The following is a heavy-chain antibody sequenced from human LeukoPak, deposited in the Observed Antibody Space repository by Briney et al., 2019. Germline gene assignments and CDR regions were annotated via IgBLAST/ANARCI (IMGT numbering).Heavy chain of an antibody. J-gene: IGHJ3*02. D-gene: IGHD5-18*01. V-gene: IGHV3-30*04. Sequence: PGGSLRLSCAASGFTFSSYAMHWVRQAPGKGLEWVAVISYDGSNKYYADSVKGRFTISRDNSKNTLYLQMNSLRAEDTAVYYCARRGYSYGDAFDIWGQGTMVTVSS. CDR2: ISYDGSNK. CDR1: GFTFSSYA. CDR3: ARRGYSYGDAFDI.